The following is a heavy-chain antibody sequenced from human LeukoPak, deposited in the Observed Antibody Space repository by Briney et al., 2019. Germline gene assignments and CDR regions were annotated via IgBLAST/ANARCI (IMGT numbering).Heavy chain of an antibody. D-gene: IGHD6-19*01. CDR1: GGSISSYY. V-gene: IGHV4-59*01. Sequence: SETLSLTCTVSGGSISSYYWSWIRQPPGQGLEYIGYIYYTGSTNYNPSLKSRVTMSIDTSKNQLSLKLTSVTAADTAVYYCARVDNGGSGWYSSRFDPWGQGTLVTVSS. J-gene: IGHJ5*02. CDR2: IYYTGST. CDR3: ARVDNGGSGWYSSRFDP.